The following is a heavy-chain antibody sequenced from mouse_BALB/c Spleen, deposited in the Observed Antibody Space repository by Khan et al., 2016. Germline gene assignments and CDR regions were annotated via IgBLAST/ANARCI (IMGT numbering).Heavy chain of an antibody. CDR2: IRYSGST. CDR1: GYSITSDYA. Sequence: EVQLQESGPGLVKPSQFLSLTCTVTGYSITSDYAWNWIRQFPGNKLEWMGYIRYSGSTSYNPSLKSRISITRDTSKNQFFLQMNSVTTEDTATSFCERKTGGRSSDWGQGTTLTVSS. V-gene: IGHV3-2*02. D-gene: IGHD1-1*01. CDR3: ERKTGGRSSD. J-gene: IGHJ2*01.